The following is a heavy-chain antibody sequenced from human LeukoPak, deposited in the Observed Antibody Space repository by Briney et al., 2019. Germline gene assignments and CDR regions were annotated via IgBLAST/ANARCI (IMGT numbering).Heavy chain of an antibody. J-gene: IGHJ4*02. Sequence: ASVKLSCKASGYTFTGYYMHWVRQAPGQGLEWVGWINPNSGGTNYAQKFQGWVTMTRDTSISTAYMELSRLRSDDTAVYYCARDYEAAAGTLDYWGQGTLVTVSS. CDR3: ARDYEAAAGTLDY. CDR2: INPNSGGT. V-gene: IGHV1-2*04. CDR1: GYTFTGYY. D-gene: IGHD6-13*01.